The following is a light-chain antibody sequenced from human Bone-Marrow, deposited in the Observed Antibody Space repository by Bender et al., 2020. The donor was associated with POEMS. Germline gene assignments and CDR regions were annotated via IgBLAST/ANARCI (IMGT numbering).Light chain of an antibody. CDR3: SSYTRSSTWV. CDR1: SSDVGNYDY. V-gene: IGLV2-11*01. J-gene: IGLJ3*02. Sequence: QSALTQPRSVSGSPGQSVTISCTGTSSDVGNYDYVSWYQQHPGKAPKLIIYDVSSRPSGISDRFSGSKSGNTASLTISGLQAEDEADYCCSSYTRSSTWVFGGGTKLTVL. CDR2: DVS.